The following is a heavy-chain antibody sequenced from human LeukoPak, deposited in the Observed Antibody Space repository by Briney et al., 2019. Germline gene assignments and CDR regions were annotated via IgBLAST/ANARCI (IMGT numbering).Heavy chain of an antibody. D-gene: IGHD2-2*01. CDR3: ARDVQSLGYCSSTSCRGFDY. CDR1: GYTFTSYG. J-gene: IGHJ4*02. V-gene: IGHV1-18*01. Sequence: ASVKVSCKASGYTFTSYGISWVRQAPGQGLEWMGWISAYNGNTNYAQNLQGRVTMTIDTSTSTAYMELRSLRSDDTAVYYCARDVQSLGYCSSTSCRGFDYWGQGTLVTVSS. CDR2: ISAYNGNT.